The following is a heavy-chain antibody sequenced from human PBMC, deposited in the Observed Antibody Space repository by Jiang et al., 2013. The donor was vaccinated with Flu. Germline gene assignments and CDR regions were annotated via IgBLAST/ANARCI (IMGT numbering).Heavy chain of an antibody. CDR1: GGSISSGDYY. D-gene: IGHD4-23*01. CDR2: IYYSGST. CDR3: ARDLKRGDYGGNVWDWYFDL. J-gene: IGHJ2*01. Sequence: PGLVKPSQTLSLTCTVSGGSISSGDYYWSWIRQPPGKGLEWIGYIYYSGSTYYNPSLKSRVTISVDTSKNQFSLKLSSVTAADTAVYYCARDLKRGDYGGNVWDWYFDLWGRGTLVTVSS. V-gene: IGHV4-30-4*01.